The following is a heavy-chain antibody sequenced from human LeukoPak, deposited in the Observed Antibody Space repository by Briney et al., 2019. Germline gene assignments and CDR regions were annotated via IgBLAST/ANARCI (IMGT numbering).Heavy chain of an antibody. CDR1: GGSFSGYY. CDR3: ARVRLWFGEYHFDY. D-gene: IGHD3-10*01. J-gene: IGHJ4*02. CDR2: INHSGST. V-gene: IGHV4-34*01. Sequence: SETLSLTCAVYGGSFSGYYWSWIRQPPGKGLEWIGEINHSGSTNYNPSLKSRVTISVDTSKNQFSLKLSSVTAADTAVYYCARVRLWFGEYHFDYWGQGTLVTVSS.